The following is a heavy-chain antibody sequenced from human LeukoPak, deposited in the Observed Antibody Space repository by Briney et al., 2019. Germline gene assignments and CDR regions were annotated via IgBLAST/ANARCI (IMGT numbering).Heavy chain of an antibody. CDR1: GYTFTDHY. Sequence: ASVKVSCKASGYTFTDHYMHWVRQAPGQGLEWMGWINPNNGGKTYTQNFQGRVTMTRDTSISTAYMELSRLRSDDSAIYYCTRDHCSFANCYEDYYYGMDVWGQGTTVTVSS. D-gene: IGHD2-2*01. V-gene: IGHV1-2*02. CDR2: INPNNGGK. J-gene: IGHJ6*02. CDR3: TRDHCSFANCYEDYYYGMDV.